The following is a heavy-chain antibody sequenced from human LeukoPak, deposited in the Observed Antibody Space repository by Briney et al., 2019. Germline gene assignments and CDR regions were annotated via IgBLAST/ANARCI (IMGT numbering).Heavy chain of an antibody. V-gene: IGHV4-34*01. CDR3: AGRAEVRAYYFDY. CDR2: INHSGST. CDR1: GGSFSGYY. J-gene: IGHJ4*02. Sequence: PSETLSLTCAVYGGSFSGYYWSWIRQPPGKGLEWIGEINHSGSTNYNPSLKSRVTISVDTSKNQFSLKLSSVAAADTAVYYCAGRAEVRAYYFDYWGQGTLVTVSS. D-gene: IGHD1-14*01.